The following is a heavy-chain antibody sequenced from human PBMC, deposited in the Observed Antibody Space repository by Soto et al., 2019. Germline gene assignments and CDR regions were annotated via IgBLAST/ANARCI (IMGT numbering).Heavy chain of an antibody. Sequence: ASVKVSCKASGYTFTSYGISWVRQAPGQGLEWMGWISAYNGNTNYAQKLQGRVTMTTDTSTSTAYMELRSLRSDDTAVYYCARVLMITFGGVIVYYYYYMDVWGKGTTVTVSS. CDR2: ISAYNGNT. J-gene: IGHJ6*03. D-gene: IGHD3-16*02. V-gene: IGHV1-18*01. CDR3: ARVLMITFGGVIVYYYYYMDV. CDR1: GYTFTSYG.